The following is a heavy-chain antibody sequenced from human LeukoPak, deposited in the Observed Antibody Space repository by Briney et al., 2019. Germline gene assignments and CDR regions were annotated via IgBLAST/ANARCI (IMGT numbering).Heavy chain of an antibody. V-gene: IGHV3-43*02. Sequence: PGGSLRLSCAASGFTFDDYAMHWVRQAPGKGLEWVSLISGDGGSTYYADSVKGRFTISRDNAKSSLYLQMNSLRAEDTAVYYCAKPSPALDIWGQGTMVTVSS. CDR2: ISGDGGST. CDR1: GFTFDDYA. D-gene: IGHD2-2*01. CDR3: AKPSPALDI. J-gene: IGHJ3*02.